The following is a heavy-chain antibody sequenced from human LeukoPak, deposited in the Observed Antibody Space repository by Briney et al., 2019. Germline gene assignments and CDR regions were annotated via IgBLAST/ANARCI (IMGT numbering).Heavy chain of an antibody. J-gene: IGHJ4*02. Sequence: GGSLTLSCAASGFTFSSYAMSYVRHAPGKGLEWVSAISGSGGSTYYAHSVKGRLTISRDNSKNTLYLQMNSLRAEDTAVYYCANTNQDYYGSGSYHPDYWGQGTLVTVSS. CDR1: GFTFSSYA. CDR3: ANTNQDYYGSGSYHPDY. D-gene: IGHD3-10*01. CDR2: ISGSGGST. V-gene: IGHV3-23*01.